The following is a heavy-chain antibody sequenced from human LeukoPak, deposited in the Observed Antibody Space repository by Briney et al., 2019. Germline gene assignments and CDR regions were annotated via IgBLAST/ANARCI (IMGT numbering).Heavy chain of an antibody. CDR3: ARRTSAVSLRYYYYYYMDV. J-gene: IGHJ6*03. Sequence: ASVKVSCKASGYTFTSYDIHWVRQATGQGLEWMGWMNPTSGNTGYAQKFQGRVTMTRDTSISTAYMELSRLRSDDTAVYYCARRTSAVSLRYYYYYYMDVWGKGTTVTISS. D-gene: IGHD6-13*01. V-gene: IGHV1-8*02. CDR2: MNPTSGNT. CDR1: GYTFTSYD.